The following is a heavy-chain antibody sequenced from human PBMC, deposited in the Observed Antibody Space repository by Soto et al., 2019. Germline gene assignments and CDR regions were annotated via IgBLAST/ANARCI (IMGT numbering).Heavy chain of an antibody. Sequence: EVQLLESGGGLVQPGGSLRLSCAASGFTFSSYAMSWVRQAPGKGLEWVSAISGSGGSTYYADSVKGRFTISRDNSKNPLYLQMNSLRAEDTDVYYCAKDYCSGVSCYSHYYYYMDVWGKGTTVTVSS. V-gene: IGHV3-23*01. D-gene: IGHD2-15*01. CDR1: GFTFSSYA. CDR3: AKDYCSGVSCYSHYYYYMDV. CDR2: ISGSGGST. J-gene: IGHJ6*03.